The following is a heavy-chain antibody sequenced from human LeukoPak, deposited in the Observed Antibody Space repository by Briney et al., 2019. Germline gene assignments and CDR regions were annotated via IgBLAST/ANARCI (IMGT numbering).Heavy chain of an antibody. Sequence: GGSLRLSCAASGFTFSSYSMNWVRQAPGKGLEWVADIKADGSEKYYVNSVKGRFTILRDNAKNSLYLQMNSLRAEDTAVYYCAKAVDYDILNSFDYWGQGTLVTVSS. D-gene: IGHD3-9*01. CDR2: IKADGSEK. V-gene: IGHV3-7*03. CDR1: GFTFSSYS. J-gene: IGHJ4*02. CDR3: AKAVDYDILNSFDY.